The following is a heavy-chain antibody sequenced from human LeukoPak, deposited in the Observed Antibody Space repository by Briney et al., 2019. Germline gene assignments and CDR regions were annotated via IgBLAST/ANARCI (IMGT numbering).Heavy chain of an antibody. CDR2: INPNSGGT. J-gene: IGHJ5*02. V-gene: IGHV1-2*02. Sequence: ASVKVSCKASVYTFTGYYMHWVRQAPGQGLEWMGWINPNSGGTNYAQKFQGRVTMTRDTSISTAYMELSRLRSDDTAVYYCARGLYPSCWFDPWGQGTLVTVSS. D-gene: IGHD2/OR15-2a*01. CDR1: VYTFTGYY. CDR3: ARGLYPSCWFDP.